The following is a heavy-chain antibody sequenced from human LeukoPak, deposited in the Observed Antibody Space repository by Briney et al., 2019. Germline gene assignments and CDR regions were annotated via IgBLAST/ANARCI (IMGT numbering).Heavy chain of an antibody. V-gene: IGHV1-69*05. CDR2: IIPIFGTA. Sequence: SVKVFCKASGGTFSSYAISWVRQAPGQGLEWMGGIIPIFGTANYAQKFQGRVTITTDESTSTAYMELSSLRSEDTAVYYCARDALPGYSSSWYWFDPWGQGTLVTVSS. D-gene: IGHD6-13*01. J-gene: IGHJ5*02. CDR3: ARDALPGYSSSWYWFDP. CDR1: GGTFSSYA.